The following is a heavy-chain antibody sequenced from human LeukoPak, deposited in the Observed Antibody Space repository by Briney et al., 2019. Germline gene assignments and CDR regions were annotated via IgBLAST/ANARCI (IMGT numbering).Heavy chain of an antibody. D-gene: IGHD1-7*01. J-gene: IGHJ4*02. CDR1: GDSINSDNYY. CDR3: ARGFGTTNFDY. Sequence: PSETLSLTCTVSGDSINSDNYYWSWIRQPAGKGLEWIGRIYASGNTTYNPSLESRLTISADTSKNQFSLKLNSVTAADTAVYYCARGFGTTNFDYWGQGTLVTVSS. V-gene: IGHV4-61*02. CDR2: IYASGNT.